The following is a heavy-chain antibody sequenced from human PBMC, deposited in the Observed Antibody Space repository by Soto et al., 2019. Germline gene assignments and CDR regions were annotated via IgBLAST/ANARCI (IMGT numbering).Heavy chain of an antibody. CDR2: IYYSGST. Sequence: QVQLQESGPGLVKPSQTLSLTCTVSGGSISSGDYYWSWIRQPPGKGLEWIGYIYYSGSTYYNPSLRSRLNISVDTSKNQFSLKLSSVTAADTAVYCCARLGPTTVPTSYFTGNYNGMDVWGQGTTVAVSS. CDR1: GGSISSGDYY. V-gene: IGHV4-30-4*01. CDR3: ARLGPTTVPTSYFTGNYNGMDV. J-gene: IGHJ6*02. D-gene: IGHD4-17*01.